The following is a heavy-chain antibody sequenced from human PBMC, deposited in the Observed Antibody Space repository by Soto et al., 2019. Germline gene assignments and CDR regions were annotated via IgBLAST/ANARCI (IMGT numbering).Heavy chain of an antibody. CDR1: GGSISSGGYS. CDR2: IYHSGST. D-gene: IGHD4-17*01. V-gene: IGHV4-30-2*01. CDR3: ARGMTTVTTFDY. J-gene: IGHJ4*02. Sequence: QLQLQESGSGLVKPSQTLSLTCAGSGGSISSGGYSWSWIRQPPGKGLEWIGYIYHSGSTYYNPSLKSRGXXXVXXSKNQVSLKLSSVTAADTAVYSCARGMTTVTTFDYWGQGTLVTVSS.